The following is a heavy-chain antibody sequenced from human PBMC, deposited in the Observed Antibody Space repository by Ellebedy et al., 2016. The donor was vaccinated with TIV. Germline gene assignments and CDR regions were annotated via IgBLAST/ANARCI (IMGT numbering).Heavy chain of an antibody. D-gene: IGHD3-9*01. CDR2: ISGSGGST. CDR1: GFTFSSYA. V-gene: IGHV3-23*01. Sequence: GGSLRLXCAASGFTFSSYAMSWVRQAPGKGLEWVSVISGSGGSTYYADSVKGRFTISRDNSKNTLYLQMNSLRAEDTAVYYCAKGGTYDILTGFRLHSRPFDYWGQGTLVTVSS. J-gene: IGHJ4*02. CDR3: AKGGTYDILTGFRLHSRPFDY.